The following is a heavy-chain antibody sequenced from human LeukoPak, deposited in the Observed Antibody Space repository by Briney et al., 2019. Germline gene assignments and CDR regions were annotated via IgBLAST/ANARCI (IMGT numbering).Heavy chain of an antibody. CDR2: IWSDGTNQ. CDR3: AEDAQRGFDYSNSLEN. Sequence: GGSLTLSCVASQFRFPFSHYGMHWVRQAPGRGLEWVAVIWSDGTNQYYADSVKGRFTISRDNSKNTVYLQMNSLRAEDTAVYFCAEDAQRGFDYSNSLENWGQGTLVTVSS. V-gene: IGHV3-33*06. D-gene: IGHD4-11*01. J-gene: IGHJ4*02. CDR1: QFRFPFSHYG.